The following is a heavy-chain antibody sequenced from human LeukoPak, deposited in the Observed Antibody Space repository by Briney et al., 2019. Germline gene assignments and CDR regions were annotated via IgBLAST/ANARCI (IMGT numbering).Heavy chain of an antibody. D-gene: IGHD2-2*01. CDR3: ARGDIVVVPAATDY. V-gene: IGHV3-21*01. J-gene: IGHJ4*02. CDR2: ISSISGYI. Sequence: GGSLRLSCAASGFTFSSYEMNWVRQAPGKGLEWVSSISSISGYIFYANSVKGRFTISRDNAKNSLYLQMNSLRAEDTAVYYCARGDIVVVPAATDYWGQGALVTVSS. CDR1: GFTFSSYE.